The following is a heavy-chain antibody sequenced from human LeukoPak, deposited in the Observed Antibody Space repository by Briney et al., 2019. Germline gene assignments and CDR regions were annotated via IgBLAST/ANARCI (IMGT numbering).Heavy chain of an antibody. CDR3: ARVRRRRVVPAAIGAFDI. CDR2: IYTSGST. D-gene: IGHD2-2*01. Sequence: SETLSLTCTVSGGSISSYYWSWIRQPAGKGLEWIGRIYTSGSTNYNPSLKSRVTMSVDTSKDQFSLKLSSVTAADTAVYYCARVRRRRVVPAAIGAFDIWGQGTMVTVSS. CDR1: GGSISSYY. J-gene: IGHJ3*02. V-gene: IGHV4-4*07.